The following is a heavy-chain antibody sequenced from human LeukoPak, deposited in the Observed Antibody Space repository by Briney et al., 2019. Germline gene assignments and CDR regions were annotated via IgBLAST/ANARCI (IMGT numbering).Heavy chain of an antibody. Sequence: PGGSLRLSCAASGITFHTYAMSWVRQAPGKGLEWVSAISGSGGNAYYVDSVKGRFTISRDNAKNSLYLQMNSLRAEDTAVYYCAELGITMIGGVWGKGTTVTISS. D-gene: IGHD3-10*02. CDR2: ISGSGGNA. V-gene: IGHV3-23*01. J-gene: IGHJ6*04. CDR1: GITFHTYA. CDR3: AELGITMIGGV.